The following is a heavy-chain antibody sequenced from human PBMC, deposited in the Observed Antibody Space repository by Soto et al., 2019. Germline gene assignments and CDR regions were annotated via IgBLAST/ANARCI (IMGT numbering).Heavy chain of an antibody. CDR2: INHSGST. CDR3: ARTGWIRGGALY. CDR1: GGSFSGYY. D-gene: IGHD3-10*01. Sequence: PSETLSLTCAAYGGSFSGYYWSWIRQPPGKGLEWIGEINHSGSTNYNPSLKSRVTISVDTSKNQFSLKLSSVTAADTAVYYCARTGWIRGGALYWGQGTLVTVSS. V-gene: IGHV4-34*01. J-gene: IGHJ4*02.